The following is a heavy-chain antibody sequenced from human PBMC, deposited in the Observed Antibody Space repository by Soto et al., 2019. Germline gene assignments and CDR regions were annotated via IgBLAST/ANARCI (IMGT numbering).Heavy chain of an antibody. CDR3: ASHDPGARFDP. CDR2: INPNNGAT. CDR1: RYIFTAYF. Sequence: QVQLVKSGAEVKKPGASVKVSCKAPRYIFTAYFMHGVRQAPGQGLEWMGWINPNNGATHYGLSFQGRVTMTRDTSISTAYMELSSLRSDDTAVYYCASHDPGARFDPWGQGTLVIVSS. D-gene: IGHD1-1*01. V-gene: IGHV1-2*02. J-gene: IGHJ5*02.